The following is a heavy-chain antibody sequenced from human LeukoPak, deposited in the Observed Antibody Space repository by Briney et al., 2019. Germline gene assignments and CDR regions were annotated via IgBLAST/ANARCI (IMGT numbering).Heavy chain of an antibody. CDR3: AKGDYMITFGGVNY. Sequence: HPGGSMRLSCGASGFAFSSYAMSWVRQAPGKGLEWVSAISGSGGSTYYADSVKGRFTISRDNSKNTLYLQMNSLRAEDTAVYYCAKGDYMITFGGVNYWGQGTLVTVSS. CDR2: ISGSGGST. D-gene: IGHD3-16*01. J-gene: IGHJ4*02. V-gene: IGHV3-23*01. CDR1: GFAFSSYA.